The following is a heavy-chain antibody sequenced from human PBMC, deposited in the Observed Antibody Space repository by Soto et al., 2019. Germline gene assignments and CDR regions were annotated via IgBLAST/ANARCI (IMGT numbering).Heavy chain of an antibody. J-gene: IGHJ4*02. CDR2: IYHSGST. CDR1: GGSISSGGYS. Sequence: QLQLQESGSGLVKPSQTLSLTCAVSGGSISSGGYSWSWIRQPPGKGLEWIGYIYHSGSTYYNPSLTSRVTIAVDWSRIQFTLKLSSVAGADTTVYFCAAGGGLPRYYWGQGTLVTVSS. CDR3: AAGGGLPRYY. D-gene: IGHD5-12*01. V-gene: IGHV4-30-2*01.